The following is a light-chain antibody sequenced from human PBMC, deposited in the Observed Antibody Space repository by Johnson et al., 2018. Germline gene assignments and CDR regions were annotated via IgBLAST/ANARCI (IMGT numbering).Light chain of an antibody. V-gene: IGLV1-51*02. CDR1: SSNIGNNY. CDR2: ENN. CDR3: GTGDMILSAGNV. J-gene: IGLJ1*01. Sequence: QSVLTQPPSVSAAPGQKVTISCSGSSSNIGNNYVSWYQQLPGTAPKLLIYENNKRPSGIPDRFSGSKSGTSATLGITGLQTGDEADYYCGTGDMILSAGNVFGTVTKVTVL.